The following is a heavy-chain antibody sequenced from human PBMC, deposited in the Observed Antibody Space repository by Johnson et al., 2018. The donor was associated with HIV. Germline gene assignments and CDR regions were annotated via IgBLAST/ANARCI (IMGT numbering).Heavy chain of an antibody. D-gene: IGHD4-11*01. V-gene: IGHV3-30-3*01. CDR1: GFTFSTYP. CDR2: ISYDGGSK. J-gene: IGHJ3*02. CDR3: ARVPFPRPTSPNYINDAFDI. Sequence: QVQLVESGGGVVHPGRSLRLSCAASGFTFSTYPMHWVRQAPGKGLEWVAIISYDGGSKYYADSVKGRFTISRDNSKNTLYLQMNSLRLEDTALYYFARVPFPRPTSPNYINDAFDIWGQGTLVAVSS.